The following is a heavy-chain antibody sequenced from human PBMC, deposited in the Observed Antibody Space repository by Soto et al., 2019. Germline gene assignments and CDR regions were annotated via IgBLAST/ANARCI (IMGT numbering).Heavy chain of an antibody. Sequence: QLQLRESGPGLVKPSETLSLTCTVSGGSISSTDHFWGWIRQPPGKGLEWIGSIYYTGTTYYSPSLKSRVTMSVDTSKNKFPLNLSSVTAADVAVYYCVRQVPYDILAPPCLLDKWGQGSLVIVSS. V-gene: IGHV4-39*01. CDR1: GGSISSTDHF. J-gene: IGHJ4*02. D-gene: IGHD3-9*01. CDR2: IYYTGTT. CDR3: VRQVPYDILAPPCLLDK.